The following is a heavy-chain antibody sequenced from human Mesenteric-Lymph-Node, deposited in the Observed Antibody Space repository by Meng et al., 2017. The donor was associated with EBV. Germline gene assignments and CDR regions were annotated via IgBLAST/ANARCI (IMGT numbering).Heavy chain of an antibody. D-gene: IGHD1-14*01. CDR2: TYYRSKWYN. J-gene: IGHJ2*01. V-gene: IGHV6-1*01. CDR1: GDSVSSSSAA. CDR3: ARGATTVIYL. Sequence: QVQLQQSGPXLVKPXXXLSLTCAIPGDSVSSSSAAWTWIRQSPSRGLEWLGRTYYRSKWYNDYAVFVKSRITINPDTSKNQFSLQLNSVTPEDTAVYYCARGATTVIYLWCRGTLVTVSS.